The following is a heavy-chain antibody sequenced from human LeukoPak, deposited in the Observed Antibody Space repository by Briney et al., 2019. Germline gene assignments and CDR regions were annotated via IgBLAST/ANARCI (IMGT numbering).Heavy chain of an antibody. CDR3: AVGTRRLGDQYYCDY. CDR1: GYTLSAYA. V-gene: IGHV3-23*01. D-gene: IGHD3-16*01. J-gene: IGHJ4*02. Sequence: GGSLRLSCAASGYTLSAYAMCWVRQAPGKGLEWVSAISGSGSDTYYADSVKGRFTISRDNYKNTLYLQMTSARAGHRAVYYWAVGTRRLGDQYYCDYWGQGTLVTVSS. CDR2: ISGSGSDT.